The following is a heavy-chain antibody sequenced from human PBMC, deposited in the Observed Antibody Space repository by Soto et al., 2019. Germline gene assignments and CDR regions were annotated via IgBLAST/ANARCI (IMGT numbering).Heavy chain of an antibody. V-gene: IGHV5-51*01. J-gene: IGHJ5*02. CDR1: GYRFATTW. CDR3: ARGISGRSAADYFDP. CDR2: IHPADSDI. D-gene: IGHD1-20*01. Sequence: PGQSLKISCKGWGYRFATTWTAGGRQMPGKGLEWMGIIHPADSDITYSPSVQGQVTISADMSISTAYLRWGSLKASDTAIYYCARGISGRSAADYFDPWGQGTVVTVSS.